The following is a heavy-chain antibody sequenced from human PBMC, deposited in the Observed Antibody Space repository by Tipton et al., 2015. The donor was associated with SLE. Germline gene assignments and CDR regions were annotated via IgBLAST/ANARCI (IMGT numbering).Heavy chain of an antibody. V-gene: IGHV4-39*07. CDR2: MYYGGDT. CDR3: ARVGLVAPAAISSGVDY. D-gene: IGHD2-2*02. CDR1: GGSITTSYY. Sequence: TLSLTCTVSGGSITTSYYWGWIRQPPGKGLEWIGSMYYGGDTYYSPSLKSRVTISVDTSKNQFSLNLSSVTAADTAVYYCARVGLVAPAAISSGVDYWGQGTLVTVSS. J-gene: IGHJ4*02.